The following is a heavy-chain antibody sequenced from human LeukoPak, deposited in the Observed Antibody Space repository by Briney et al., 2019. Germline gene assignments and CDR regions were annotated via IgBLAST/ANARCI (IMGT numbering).Heavy chain of an antibody. D-gene: IGHD5-18*01. J-gene: IGHJ4*02. Sequence: PGGSLRLSCAASGFTFSTYAMGWVRQAPGKGLEWASYISSSGSTIYYADSVKGRFTISRDNAKNSLYLQMNSLRAEDTAVYYCARVGYSYGYFDYWGQGTLVTVSS. CDR1: GFTFSTYA. CDR2: ISSSGSTI. CDR3: ARVGYSYGYFDY. V-gene: IGHV3-11*01.